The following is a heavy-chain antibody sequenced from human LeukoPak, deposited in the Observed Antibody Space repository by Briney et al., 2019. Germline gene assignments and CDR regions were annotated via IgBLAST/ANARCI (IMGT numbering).Heavy chain of an antibody. J-gene: IGHJ4*02. CDR1: GFTFSSYE. CDR3: ASSAYHDVLPLPSYFDN. Sequence: GGSLRLSCAASGFTFSSYEMNWVRQAPGKGLEWVSYISSSGSTIYYADSVKGRFTISRDNAKNSLYLQMNSLRGEDTAVYYGASSAYHDVLPLPSYFDNWGQGTLVTVSS. CDR2: ISSSGSTI. V-gene: IGHV3-48*03. D-gene: IGHD3-9*01.